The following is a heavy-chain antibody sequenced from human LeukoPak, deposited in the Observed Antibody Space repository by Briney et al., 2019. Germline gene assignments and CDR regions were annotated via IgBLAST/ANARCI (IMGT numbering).Heavy chain of an antibody. CDR3: ARVKGDILGWDAFDI. CDR2: INSDGSST. Sequence: GGSLRLSCAASAYTFSTYWMHWVRQAPGKGLVWVSRINSDGSSTRYADSVKGRFTISRDNAKNSLYLQMNSLRAEDTALYYCARVKGDILGWDAFDIWGQGTMVTVSS. CDR1: AYTFSTYW. J-gene: IGHJ3*02. V-gene: IGHV3-74*01. D-gene: IGHD3-9*01.